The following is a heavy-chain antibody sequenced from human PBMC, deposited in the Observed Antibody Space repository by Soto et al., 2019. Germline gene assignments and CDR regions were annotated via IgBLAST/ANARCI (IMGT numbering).Heavy chain of an antibody. V-gene: IGHV3-49*03. CDR3: TRVVEKRGYDYDEGYCSGGSCYPFDY. Sequence: PGGSLRLSCTASGFTFGDYAMSWFRQAPGKGLEWVGFIRSKAYGGTTEYAASVKGRFTISRDDSKSIAYLQMNSLKTEDTAVYYCTRVVEKRGYDYDEGYCSGGSCYPFDYLGQGTLVTVSS. CDR1: GFTFGDYA. J-gene: IGHJ4*02. CDR2: IRSKAYGGTT. D-gene: IGHD2-15*01.